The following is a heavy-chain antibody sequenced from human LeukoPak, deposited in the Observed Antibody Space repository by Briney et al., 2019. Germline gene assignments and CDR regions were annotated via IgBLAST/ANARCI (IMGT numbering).Heavy chain of an antibody. CDR2: IVPIFGTA. CDR3: ARGYTSTYYGSGSYLVSADDAFDI. V-gene: IGHV1-69*05. CDR1: GGTFSSYA. D-gene: IGHD3-10*01. Sequence: SVKVSCKASGGTFSSYAISWVRQAPGQGLEWMGGIVPIFGTANYAQKFQGRVTITTDESTSTAYMELSSLRSEDTAVYYCARGYTSTYYGSGSYLVSADDAFDIWGQGTMVTVSS. J-gene: IGHJ3*02.